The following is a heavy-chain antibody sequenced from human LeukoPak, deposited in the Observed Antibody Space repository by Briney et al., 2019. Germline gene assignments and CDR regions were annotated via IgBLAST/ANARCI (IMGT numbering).Heavy chain of an antibody. CDR1: GYSFTSYC. D-gene: IGHD6-19*01. Sequence: GESLKISCKGSGYSFTSYCIGWVRQMPGKGLEWRGIIYPGDSDTRYSPYSQSQVTISADKSISTAYLQWSSLKASDTAMYYCATLKGSSGWSPFDYWGQGTLVTVSS. CDR2: IYPGDSDT. V-gene: IGHV5-51*01. CDR3: ATLKGSSGWSPFDY. J-gene: IGHJ4*02.